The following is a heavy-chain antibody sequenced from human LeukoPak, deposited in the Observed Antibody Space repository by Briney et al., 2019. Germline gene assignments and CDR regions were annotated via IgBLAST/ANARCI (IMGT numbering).Heavy chain of an antibody. J-gene: IGHJ5*02. CDR3: ARSNYDFWSGYYLEFDP. D-gene: IGHD3-3*01. V-gene: IGHV4-4*02. CDR1: GGSISSSNW. CDR2: IYHSGST. Sequence: KASETLSLTCAVSGGSISSSNWWSWIRQPPGKGLEWIGEIYHSGSTNYNPSLKSRVTISVDKSKTQLSLKLSSVTAADTAVYYCARSNYDFWSGYYLEFDPWGQGTLVTVSS.